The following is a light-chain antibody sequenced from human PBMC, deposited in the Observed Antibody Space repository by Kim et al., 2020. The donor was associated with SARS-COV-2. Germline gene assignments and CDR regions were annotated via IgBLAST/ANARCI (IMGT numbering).Light chain of an antibody. V-gene: IGKV1-39*01. J-gene: IGKJ2*01. Sequence: SASVGDRVTFTGRTSQRISSYLNWYQQKPGKAPNLLIYAASSLQSGVPSRFSGSGSGTDFTLTISSLQPEDFATYFCQQSYNTPYTFGQGTKLEI. CDR3: QQSYNTPYT. CDR1: QRISSY. CDR2: AAS.